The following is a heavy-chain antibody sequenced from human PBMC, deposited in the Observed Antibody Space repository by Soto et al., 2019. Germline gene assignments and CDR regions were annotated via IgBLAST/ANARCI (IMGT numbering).Heavy chain of an antibody. V-gene: IGHV4-59*01. J-gene: IGHJ4*02. D-gene: IGHD5-12*01. CDR1: GGSISSDY. CDR3: ARDITGYNYVDY. CDR2: IYFSGST. Sequence: QVQLQESGPGLVKPSETLSLTCTVSGGSISSDYWSWIRQPPGKRLEWIGYIYFSGSTNYNPSLKSRVPISIDTSKTQFSLKLTSVTAADTAVYYCARDITGYNYVDYWGQGTLVTVSS.